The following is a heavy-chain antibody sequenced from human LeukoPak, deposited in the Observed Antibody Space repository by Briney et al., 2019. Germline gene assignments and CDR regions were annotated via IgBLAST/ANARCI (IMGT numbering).Heavy chain of an antibody. V-gene: IGHV4-39*01. J-gene: IGHJ4*02. Sequence: ASETLSLTCTVSGGSISSYYWGWIRQPPGKGLEWIGSIYYSGSTYYNPSLKSRVTISVDTSKNQFSLKLSSVTAADTAVYYCARQAQWLVLNYFDYWGQGTLVTVSS. D-gene: IGHD6-19*01. CDR1: GGSISSYY. CDR2: IYYSGST. CDR3: ARQAQWLVLNYFDY.